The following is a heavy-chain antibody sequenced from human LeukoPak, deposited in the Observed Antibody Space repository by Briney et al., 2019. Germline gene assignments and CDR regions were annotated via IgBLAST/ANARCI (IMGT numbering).Heavy chain of an antibody. CDR1: GFTFSNAW. CDR2: IKSKTDGGRT. J-gene: IGHJ4*02. D-gene: IGHD5-18*01. V-gene: IGHV3-15*07. Sequence: GGSLRLSCAASGFTFSNAWMNWVRQAPGKGLEWVGRIKSKTDGGRTDYAAPVKGRFTISRDDSKNTVYLQMNSLKTEDTAVYYCTRDTDYWGQGTLVTVSS. CDR3: TRDTDY.